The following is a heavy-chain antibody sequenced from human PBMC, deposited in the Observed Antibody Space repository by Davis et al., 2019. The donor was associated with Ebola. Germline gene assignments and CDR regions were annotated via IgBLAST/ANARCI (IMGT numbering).Heavy chain of an antibody. CDR2: IFHIGNT. D-gene: IGHD3-9*01. CDR3: ARSNYDILTGYPPGYFDY. J-gene: IGHJ4*02. V-gene: IGHV4-30-2*01. Sequence: MPSETLSLTCTVSGGSISSGAYSWTWIRQPPGKGLEWIGYIFHIGNTYYNPSLNNRVTISVDRSKNQFSLKLSSVTAADTAVYYCARSNYDILTGYPPGYFDYWGQGTLVTVSS. CDR1: GGSISSGAYS.